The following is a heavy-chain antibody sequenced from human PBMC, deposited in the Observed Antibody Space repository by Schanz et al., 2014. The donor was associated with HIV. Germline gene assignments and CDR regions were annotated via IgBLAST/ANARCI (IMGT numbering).Heavy chain of an antibody. CDR1: GGSVEKGG. J-gene: IGHJ6*04. Sequence: QVQLVESGGGVVQPGREQRREGVGSGGSVEKGGIHWVRQAPGKGLEWLAVISYDGRNKKFANSVKGRFTISRDNSKNTVYLQAKSLRPEDTAVYYCAKDRNQYDSRYIGKGNYYFSYPLGGGGKGTTVTVSS. D-gene: IGHD3-22*01. CDR3: AKDRNQYDSRYIGKGNYYFSYPLGG. CDR2: ISYDGRNK. V-gene: IGHV3-30*18.